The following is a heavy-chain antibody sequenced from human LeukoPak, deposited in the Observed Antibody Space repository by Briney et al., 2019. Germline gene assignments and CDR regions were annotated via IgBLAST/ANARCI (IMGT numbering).Heavy chain of an antibody. Sequence: SSETLSLTCAVYGGSFSGYYWSWIRQPPGKGLEWIGEINHSGSTNYNPSLKSRVTISVDTSKNQFSLKLSSVTAADTAVYYCARQYSDILTGYHRGELYWYFDLWGRGTLVTVSS. CDR1: GGSFSGYY. J-gene: IGHJ2*01. CDR3: ARQYSDILTGYHRGELYWYFDL. CDR2: INHSGST. D-gene: IGHD3-9*01. V-gene: IGHV4-34*01.